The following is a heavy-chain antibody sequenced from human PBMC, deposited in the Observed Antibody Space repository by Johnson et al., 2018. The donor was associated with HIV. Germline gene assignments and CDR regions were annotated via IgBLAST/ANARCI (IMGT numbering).Heavy chain of an antibody. CDR3: AREVYRAFDI. J-gene: IGHJ3*02. CDR2: INSDGSST. V-gene: IGHV3-20*04. Sequence: VQLVESGGGVVRPGGSLRLSCAASGFTFDDFGMTWIRQAPGKGLEWVSGINSDGSSTSYADSVKGRFTISRDNAKNTLYLQMNSLRAEDTAVYYCAREVYRAFDIWGQVTMVTVSS. D-gene: IGHD2/OR15-2a*01. CDR1: GFTFDDFG.